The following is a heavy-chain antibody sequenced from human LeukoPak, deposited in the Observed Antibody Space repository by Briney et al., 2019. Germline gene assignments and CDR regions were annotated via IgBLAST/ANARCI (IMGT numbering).Heavy chain of an antibody. V-gene: IGHV3-23*01. CDR3: AKGSDYVAYYYMDV. D-gene: IGHD5-12*01. Sequence: GGSLRLSCAASGFTFSSYSMNWVRQAPGKGLEWVSAISGSGGSTYYADSVKGRFTISRDNSKNTLYLQMNSLRAEDTAVYYCAKGSDYVAYYYMDVWGKGTTVTVSS. CDR2: ISGSGGST. J-gene: IGHJ6*03. CDR1: GFTFSSYS.